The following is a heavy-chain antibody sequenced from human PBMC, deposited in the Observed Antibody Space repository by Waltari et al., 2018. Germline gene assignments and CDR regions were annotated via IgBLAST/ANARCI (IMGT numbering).Heavy chain of an antibody. CDR2: IYYSGST. D-gene: IGHD2-21*01. CDR1: GGSISSSSSH. CDR3: ARDSYRIAISYYFDY. V-gene: IGHV4-39*07. J-gene: IGHJ4*02. Sequence: QLQLQESGPGLVKPSETLSLTCTVSGGSISSSSSHWGWIRQPPGKGLEWIGSIYYSGSTYYNPSLKSRVTISVDTSKNQFSLKLSSVTAADTAVYYCARDSYRIAISYYFDYWGQGTLVTVSS.